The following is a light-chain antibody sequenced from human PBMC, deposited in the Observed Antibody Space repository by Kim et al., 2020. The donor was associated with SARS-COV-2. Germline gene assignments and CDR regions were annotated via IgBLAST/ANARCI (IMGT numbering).Light chain of an antibody. Sequence: GQSITMSCTGAYSDIGGYNYISWFRQYPGKTPKLIISDVTQRPSGVPNRFSGSKSGNTASLTISGLQSDDEADYYCTSYSVSSTLLFGGGTKVTVL. J-gene: IGLJ3*02. CDR2: DVT. CDR3: TSYSVSSTLL. CDR1: YSDIGGYNY. V-gene: IGLV2-14*03.